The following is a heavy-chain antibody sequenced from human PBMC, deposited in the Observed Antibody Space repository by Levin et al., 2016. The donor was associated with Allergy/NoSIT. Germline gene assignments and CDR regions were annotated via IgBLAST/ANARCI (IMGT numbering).Heavy chain of an antibody. D-gene: IGHD3-22*01. CDR1: GFTFSSYG. J-gene: IGHJ3*02. CDR2: ISYDGSNK. Sequence: GESLKISCAASGFTFSSYGMHWVRQAPGKGLEWVAVISYDGSNKYYADSVKGRFTISRDNSKNTLYLQMNSLRAEDTAVYYCAKETYYYDSSGYQGDAFDIWGQGTMVTVSS. V-gene: IGHV3-30*18. CDR3: AKETYYYDSSGYQGDAFDI.